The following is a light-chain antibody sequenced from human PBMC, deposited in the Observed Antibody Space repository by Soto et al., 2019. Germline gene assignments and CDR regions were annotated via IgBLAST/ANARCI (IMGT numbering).Light chain of an antibody. CDR2: GNI. Sequence: QSVLTQPPSVSGAPGQRVTISCTGSSSNIGAGFDVHWYQQIPGTAPKLLIYGNINRPSGVPDRFSGSKSGTSASLAITGLRAEDEADYYCQSYDSSLSVLVVFGGGTKLTVL. V-gene: IGLV1-40*01. J-gene: IGLJ2*01. CDR1: SSNIGAGFD. CDR3: QSYDSSLSVLVV.